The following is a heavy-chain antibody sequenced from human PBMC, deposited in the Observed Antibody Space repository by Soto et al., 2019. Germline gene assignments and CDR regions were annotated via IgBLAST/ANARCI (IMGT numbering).Heavy chain of an antibody. Sequence: SVKVSCKASGGTFSSYAISWVRQAPGQGLEWMGGIIPIFGTANYAQKFQGRVTITADKSTSTAYMELSSLRSEDTAVYYCARDGDGYNPLHYFDYWGQGTLVTVSS. CDR1: GGTFSSYA. CDR3: ARDGDGYNPLHYFDY. D-gene: IGHD5-12*01. J-gene: IGHJ4*02. CDR2: IIPIFGTA. V-gene: IGHV1-69*06.